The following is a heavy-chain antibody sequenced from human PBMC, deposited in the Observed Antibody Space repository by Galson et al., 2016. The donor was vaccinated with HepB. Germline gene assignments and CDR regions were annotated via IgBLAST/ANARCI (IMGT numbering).Heavy chain of an antibody. J-gene: IGHJ5*01. CDR3: AREEILPQQLVQDS. V-gene: IGHV3-11*01. CDR2: ISSRASTM. D-gene: IGHD6-13*01. Sequence: SLRLSCAASGFTFTDFYMSWIRQAPGKGLEWVAFISSRASTMSYADSVSGRFTISRDNAKNSVYLQMNSLRAEDTAVYYCAREEILPQQLVQDSWGQGTLVTVSS. CDR1: GFTFTDFY.